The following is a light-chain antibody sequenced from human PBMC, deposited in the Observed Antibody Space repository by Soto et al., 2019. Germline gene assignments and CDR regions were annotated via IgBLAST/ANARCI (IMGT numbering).Light chain of an antibody. CDR3: QQYGSSPGT. J-gene: IGKJ1*01. CDR1: QSVTSSY. CDR2: GAS. V-gene: IGKV3-20*01. Sequence: EIVLTQSPGTLSLSPGERATLSCRASQSVTSSYLAWYQQKPGQAPRLLIYGASSRATGIPDRFSGSGSGTHFALTISRREPEDFPVYYCQQYGSSPGTFGQGTKVEI.